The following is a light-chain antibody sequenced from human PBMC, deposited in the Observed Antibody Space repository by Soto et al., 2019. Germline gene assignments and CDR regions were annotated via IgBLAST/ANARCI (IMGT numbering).Light chain of an antibody. J-gene: IGKJ4*01. CDR2: VAS. CDR1: QNIGRF. V-gene: IGKV1-39*01. CDR3: QQSFTTPLT. Sequence: DIQMTQSPSSLSASVGDRVTITFRASQNIGRFLNWHQQKPGKAPNVLINVASTLRSGVPSRFSGSGSGTDFNLTINSLQPEDFATYFCQQSFTTPLTFGGGTKV.